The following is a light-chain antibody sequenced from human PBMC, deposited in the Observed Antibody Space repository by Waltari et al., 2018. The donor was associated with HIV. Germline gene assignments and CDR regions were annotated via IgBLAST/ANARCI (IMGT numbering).Light chain of an antibody. V-gene: IGLV1-47*01. CDR1: SSNIGSNY. CDR3: AAWDDTLSGRV. Sequence: QSVLTQPPSASGTPGQRVTISCSGSSSNIGSNYIYWYQQLPGTAPKLLNYGNNQRPSGVPDRFSGSKSGTSASLATSGLRSEDEADYYCAAWDDTLSGRVFGGGTKLTVL. J-gene: IGLJ3*02. CDR2: GNN.